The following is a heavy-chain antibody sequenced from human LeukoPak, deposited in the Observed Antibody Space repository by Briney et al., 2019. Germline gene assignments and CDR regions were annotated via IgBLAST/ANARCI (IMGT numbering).Heavy chain of an antibody. Sequence: GGSLRLSCAASGFTVSSNYMTWVRQAPGKGLEWVSVIYSGGTTYYTDSVKGRFTISRDNSKNTLYLQMNSLRVEDTAVYYCARALTTFWYFEYWGQGAPATVSS. J-gene: IGHJ4*02. CDR3: ARALTTFWYFEY. CDR2: IYSGGTT. V-gene: IGHV3-66*01. D-gene: IGHD4/OR15-4a*01. CDR1: GFTVSSNY.